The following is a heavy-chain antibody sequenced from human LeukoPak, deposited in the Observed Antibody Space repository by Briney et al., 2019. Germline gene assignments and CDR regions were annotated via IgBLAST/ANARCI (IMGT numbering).Heavy chain of an antibody. CDR2: IYDSGST. V-gene: IGHV4-39*01. J-gene: IGHJ5*02. D-gene: IGHD2-15*01. CDR3: ARLAVVAATPWWFDP. CDR1: GGSIRSSYYY. Sequence: SETLSLTCTVSGGSIRSSYYYWGWIRQPPGKGLEWIGSIYDSGSTYYNPSLKSRVTISVDTSKNQSSLKLSSVTAADTAVYYCARLAVVAATPWWFDPWGQGTLVTVSS.